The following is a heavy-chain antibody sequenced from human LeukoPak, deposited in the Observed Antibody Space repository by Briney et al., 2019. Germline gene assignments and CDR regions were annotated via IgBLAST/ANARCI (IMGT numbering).Heavy chain of an antibody. D-gene: IGHD6-13*01. CDR1: GFTFSNYA. CDR2: ISDSGIST. Sequence: GGSLRLSCEASGFTFSNYAMSWVRQAPGTGLEWVSAISDSGISTYYADSVKGRFTISRDNSKGTLYLQMNSLRAEDTAIYYCAKVAIGSSSWVDYWGQGTLVTVSS. V-gene: IGHV3-23*01. J-gene: IGHJ4*02. CDR3: AKVAIGSSSWVDY.